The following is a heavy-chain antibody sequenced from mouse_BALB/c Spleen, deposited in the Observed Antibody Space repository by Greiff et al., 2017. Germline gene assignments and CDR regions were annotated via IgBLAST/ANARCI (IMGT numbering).Heavy chain of an antibody. Sequence: QVQLQQSGAELMKPGASVKISCKATGYTFSSYWIEWVKQRPGHGLEWIGEILPGSGSTNYNEKFKGKATFTADTSSNTAYMQLSSLTSEDSAVYYCANLGLSRAMDYWGQGTSVTVSS. D-gene: IGHD1-1*02. V-gene: IGHV1-9*01. CDR1: GYTFSSYW. CDR3: ANLGLSRAMDY. J-gene: IGHJ4*01. CDR2: ILPGSGST.